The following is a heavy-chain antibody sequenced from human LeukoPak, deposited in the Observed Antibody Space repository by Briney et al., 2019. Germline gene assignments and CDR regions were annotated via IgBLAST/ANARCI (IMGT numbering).Heavy chain of an antibody. CDR1: GGSISNYY. V-gene: IGHV4-31*03. CDR3: ARMSGSGLTDY. D-gene: IGHD3-10*01. Sequence: PSETLSLTCTVSGGSISNYYWSWIRQHPGKGLEWIGYIYYSGNTYYNPSLESRIIISIDTSKSPFSLKLSSVTAPDTAFYYCARMSGSGLTDYWGQGTLVTVSS. J-gene: IGHJ4*02. CDR2: IYYSGNT.